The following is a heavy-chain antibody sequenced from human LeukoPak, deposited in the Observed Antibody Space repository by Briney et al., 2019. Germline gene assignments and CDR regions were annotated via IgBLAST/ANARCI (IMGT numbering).Heavy chain of an antibody. CDR3: AKEQSSGWYRTADY. Sequence: GGSLRLSCAASGFTFSSYAMHWVRRAPGKGLEWVGVASRDGVSQNYGDSVEGRFTISRDQSDNTLLLQMNSLRPEDTAIYYCAKEQSSGWYRTADYWGQGTLVTVSS. J-gene: IGHJ4*02. V-gene: IGHV3-30*04. CDR2: ASRDGVSQ. D-gene: IGHD6-19*01. CDR1: GFTFSSYA.